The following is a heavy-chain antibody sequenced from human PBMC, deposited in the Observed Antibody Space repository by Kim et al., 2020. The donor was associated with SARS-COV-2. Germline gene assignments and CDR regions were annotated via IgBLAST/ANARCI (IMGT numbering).Heavy chain of an antibody. CDR3: AREDSSGYYYGRTDY. CDR1: GYTFTSYG. J-gene: IGHJ4*02. D-gene: IGHD3-22*01. V-gene: IGHV1-18*01. CDR2: FSAYNGNT. Sequence: ASVKVSCKASGYTFTSYGISWVRQAPGQGLEWMGWFSAYNGNTNYAQKLQGRVTMTTDTSTSTAYMELRSLRSDDTAVYYCAREDSSGYYYGRTDYWGQGTLVTVSS.